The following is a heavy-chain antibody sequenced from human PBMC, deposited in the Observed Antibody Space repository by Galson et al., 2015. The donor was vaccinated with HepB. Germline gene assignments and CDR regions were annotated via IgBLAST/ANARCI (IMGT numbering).Heavy chain of an antibody. CDR2: IWYDGNNK. D-gene: IGHD4-23*01. V-gene: IGHV3-33*01. CDR1: GFTFDDYG. Sequence: SLRLSCAASGFTFDDYGIHWVRQAPGKGLEWVAVIWYDGNNKYYADSVKGRFTISRDDSKNRVYLQMNSLRPDDTAVYYCVREGRVVTLDYWGQGTLVAVSS. J-gene: IGHJ4*02. CDR3: VREGRVVTLDY.